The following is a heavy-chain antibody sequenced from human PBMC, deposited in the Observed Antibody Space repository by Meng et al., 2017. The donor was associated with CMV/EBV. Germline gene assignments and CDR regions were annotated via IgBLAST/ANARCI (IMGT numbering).Heavy chain of an antibody. J-gene: IGHJ1*01. Sequence: QDQRVEYVSEVKHPGASLIFSCKSSGYIFTSYGIRWLRQAPGQGLEWMRWISDYNGTTNYAQTLQGRVTMTTDTSTSTAYLELRSLRSDDTAVYYCARGVGAELDAEYFQHWGQGTLVTVSS. CDR3: ARGVGAELDAEYFQH. CDR2: ISDYNGTT. CDR1: GYIFTSYG. D-gene: IGHD1-26*01. V-gene: IGHV1-18*01.